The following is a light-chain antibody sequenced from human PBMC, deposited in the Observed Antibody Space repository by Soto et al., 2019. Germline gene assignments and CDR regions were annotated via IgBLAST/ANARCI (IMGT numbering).Light chain of an antibody. CDR2: KAS. J-gene: IGKJ1*01. CDR3: QQYNSYTWT. V-gene: IGKV1-5*03. CDR1: QSIRRW. Sequence: DIQMTQSPSMLSASVGDRVTIAFRASQSIRRWLAWYQQKPGKAPKLLVYKASTLKSGVPSRFSGSGSGTEFTLTISSLQPDDFATYYCQQYNSYTWTFGQGTKVDIK.